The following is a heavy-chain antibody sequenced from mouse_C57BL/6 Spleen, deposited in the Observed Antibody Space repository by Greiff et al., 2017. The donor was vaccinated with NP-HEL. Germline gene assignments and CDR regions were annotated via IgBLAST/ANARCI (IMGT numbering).Heavy chain of an antibody. J-gene: IGHJ1*03. V-gene: IGHV14-2*01. Sequence: EVQLQQSGAELVKPGASVKLSCTASGFNIKDYYMHWVKQRTEQGLAWIGRIDPVDGETKYAPKFTGKAPITADTSSNTAYLQRSSLTSEDTAVYYCAREVVEDWYFDVWGTGTTVTVSS. CDR2: IDPVDGET. CDR1: GFNIKDYY. D-gene: IGHD1-1*01. CDR3: AREVVEDWYFDV.